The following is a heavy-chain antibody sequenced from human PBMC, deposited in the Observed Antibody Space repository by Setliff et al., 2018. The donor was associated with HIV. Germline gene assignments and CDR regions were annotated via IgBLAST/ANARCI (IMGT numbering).Heavy chain of an antibody. CDR2: ISSSAGST. V-gene: IGHV3-23*01. D-gene: IGHD6-13*01. J-gene: IGHJ4*02. CDR1: GFTFSSYA. CDR3: ARGSSWYGPNRHRHINY. Sequence: GGSLRLSCAASGFTFSSYAMSWVRQTPGKGLEWVSFISSSAGSTYYTDSVKGRFTISRDNAKNSLDLQMKSLRADDASAYYCARGSSWYGPNRHRHINYWGQGTLVTVSS.